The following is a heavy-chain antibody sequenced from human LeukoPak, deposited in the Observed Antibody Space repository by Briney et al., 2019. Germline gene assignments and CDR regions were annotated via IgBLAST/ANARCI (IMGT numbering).Heavy chain of an antibody. D-gene: IGHD2-15*01. CDR1: GFTFSSYA. CDR3: AKDRYCSGGSCYSNDAFGI. CDR2: ISGSGGST. Sequence: PGGSLRLSCAASGFTFSSYAMSWVRQAPGKGLEWVSAISGSGGSTYYADSVKGRFTISRDNSKNTLYLQMNSLRAEDTAVYYCAKDRYCSGGSCYSNDAFGIWGQGTMVTVSS. J-gene: IGHJ3*02. V-gene: IGHV3-23*01.